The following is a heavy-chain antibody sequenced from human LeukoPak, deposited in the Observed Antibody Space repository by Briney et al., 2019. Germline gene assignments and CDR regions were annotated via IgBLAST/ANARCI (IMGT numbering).Heavy chain of an antibody. Sequence: SETLSLTCTVSGGSINSYYWTWIRQPPGKGLEWIANVYNSGSTNYNPSLKSRVTISVDMFKNQFSLKLTSVTAADTAVYYCARVGYYDSSGSIDYWGQGTLVTVSS. CDR2: VYNSGST. CDR3: ARVGYYDSSGSIDY. V-gene: IGHV4-59*01. J-gene: IGHJ4*02. D-gene: IGHD3-22*01. CDR1: GGSINSYY.